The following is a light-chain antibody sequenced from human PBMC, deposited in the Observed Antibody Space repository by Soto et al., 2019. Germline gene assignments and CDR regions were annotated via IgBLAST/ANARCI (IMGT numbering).Light chain of an antibody. CDR1: SSNIGAGYD. CDR2: GNS. J-gene: IGLJ1*01. V-gene: IGLV1-40*01. Sequence: QSVLTQPPSVSGAPGQRVTISCTGSSSNIGAGYDVHWYQQLPGTAPKLLIYGNSNRPSGVPDRFSGSKSGTSASLAITELQAEDEADYYCQSYDSSLSVLYIFGNGTKVTVL. CDR3: QSYDSSLSVLYI.